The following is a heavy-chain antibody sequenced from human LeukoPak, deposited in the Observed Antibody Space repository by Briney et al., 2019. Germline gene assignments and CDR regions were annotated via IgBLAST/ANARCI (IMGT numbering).Heavy chain of an antibody. CDR3: APFIHLDYYFDY. V-gene: IGHV3-7*01. Sequence: PGGSLRLSCAASGFTFSSYWMSWVRQAPGKGLEWVANIKQDGSEKYYVDSVKGRFTISRDNAKNSLYLQMNSLRAEDTAVHYCAPFIHLDYYFDYWGQGTLVTVSS. D-gene: IGHD3/OR15-3a*01. J-gene: IGHJ4*02. CDR2: IKQDGSEK. CDR1: GFTFSSYW.